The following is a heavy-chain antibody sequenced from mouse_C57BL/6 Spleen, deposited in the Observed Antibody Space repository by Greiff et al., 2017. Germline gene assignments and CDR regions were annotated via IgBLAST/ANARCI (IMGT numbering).Heavy chain of an antibody. CDR1: GYTFTSYW. D-gene: IGHD2-12*01. CDR2: IDPSDSET. V-gene: IGHV1-52*01. J-gene: IGHJ3*01. CDR3: AREGAYYCYDGFAY. Sequence: VQLQQPGAELVRPGSSVKLSCKASGYTFTSYWMHWVKQRPIQGLEWIGNIDPSDSETHYNHKFKDKATLTVDKSSSTAYMQLSILTSDDSAVYYCAREGAYYCYDGFAYWGQGTLVTVSA.